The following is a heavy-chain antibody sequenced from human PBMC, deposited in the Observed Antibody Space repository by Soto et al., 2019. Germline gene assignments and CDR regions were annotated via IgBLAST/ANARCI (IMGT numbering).Heavy chain of an antibody. D-gene: IGHD6-6*01. CDR1: GFTFSSYD. Sequence: EVQLVESGGGLVQPGGSLRLSCAASGFTFSSYDMHWVRQATGKGLEWVSAIGTAGDTYYPGSVKGRFTISSENAKNSLYLQMNSLRAGDTAVYYCARDGAYSSSSGYFDLWGRGTLVTVSS. V-gene: IGHV3-13*01. CDR3: ARDGAYSSSSGYFDL. CDR2: IGTAGDT. J-gene: IGHJ2*01.